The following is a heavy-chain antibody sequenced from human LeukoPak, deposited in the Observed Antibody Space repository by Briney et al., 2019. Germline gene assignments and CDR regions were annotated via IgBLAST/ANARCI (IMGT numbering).Heavy chain of an antibody. CDR2: IYYSGST. CDR3: ARDRYYDSSGYYDY. V-gene: IGHV4-59*01. CDR1: GGSISSYY. Sequence: PSETLSLTCTVSGGSISSYYWSWIRQPPGKGLEWIGYIYYSGSTNYNPSLKSRVTISVDTSKNQFSLKLSSVTAADTAVYYCARDRYYDSSGYYDYWGQGTLATVSS. D-gene: IGHD3-22*01. J-gene: IGHJ4*02.